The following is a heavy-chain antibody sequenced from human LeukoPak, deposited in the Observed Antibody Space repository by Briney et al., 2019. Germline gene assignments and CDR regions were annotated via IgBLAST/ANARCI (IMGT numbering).Heavy chain of an antibody. V-gene: IGHV3-7*04. CDR2: IKQDSSER. Sequence: PGGSLRLSCAASGFRFSSYEMNWVRQAPGRGLEWVANIKQDSSERYYVDSVKGRFTISRDNANNSLFLQMNSLRGEDTAVYYCARGFRGASWFDPWGQGTLVTVSS. D-gene: IGHD3-10*01. CDR3: ARGFRGASWFDP. J-gene: IGHJ5*02. CDR1: GFRFSSYE.